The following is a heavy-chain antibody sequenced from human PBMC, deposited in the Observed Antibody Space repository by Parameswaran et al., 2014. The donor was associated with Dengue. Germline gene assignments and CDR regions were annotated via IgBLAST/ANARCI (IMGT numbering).Heavy chain of an antibody. D-gene: IGHD6-19*01. CDR2: IVVGSGNT. CDR3: AADSSGWYVADYYYYYMDV. V-gene: IGHV1-58*01. J-gene: IGHJ6*03. Sequence: WVRQAPGQRLEWIGWIVVGSGNTNYAQKFQERVTITRDTSTSTAYMELSSLRSEDTAVYYCAADSSGWYVADYYYYYMDVWGKGTTVTVSS.